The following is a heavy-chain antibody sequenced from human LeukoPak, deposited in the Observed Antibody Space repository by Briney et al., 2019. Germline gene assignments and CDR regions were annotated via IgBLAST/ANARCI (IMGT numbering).Heavy chain of an antibody. J-gene: IGHJ6*03. CDR3: ARLPKVYYYYYMDV. Sequence: SETLSLTCTVSGYSISSGYYWGWIRQPPGKGLEWIGSIYHSGSTYYNPSLKSRVTISVDTSKNQFSLKLSSVTAADTAVYYCARLPKVYYYYYMDVWGKGTTVTVSS. CDR2: IYHSGST. CDR1: GYSISSGYY. V-gene: IGHV4-38-2*02.